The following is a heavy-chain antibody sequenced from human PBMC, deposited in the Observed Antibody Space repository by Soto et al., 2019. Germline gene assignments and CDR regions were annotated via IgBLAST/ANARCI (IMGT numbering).Heavy chain of an antibody. CDR2: INTYTGDT. V-gene: IGHV1-18*01. Sequence: QVQLVQSGAEVKKPGASVKVSCKASGYTFSNYGINWVRQAPGQGLEWMGWINTYTGDTNLAQKFQGRVTMTTDTSTSTAYMEVRGLRSDDTAIYYCAASQQFAYWGQGTLVSVSS. J-gene: IGHJ4*02. D-gene: IGHD6-13*01. CDR1: GYTFSNYG. CDR3: AASQQFAY.